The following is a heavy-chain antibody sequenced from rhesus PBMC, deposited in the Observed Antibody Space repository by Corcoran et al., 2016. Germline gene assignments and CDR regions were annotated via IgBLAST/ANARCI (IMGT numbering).Heavy chain of an antibody. J-gene: IGHJ4*01. CDR2: ISESGVTI. V-gene: IGHV3-100*02. Sequence: DVQLVESGVGLVKPGGSLRLCCVASGFAFGSNKMYWVRQAPGKGQEWVSVISESGVTIYYADSVKGRFTISRDNAKNSLFLQMNSLRAEDTAVYYCTRDLNWGHFDYWGQGVLVTVSS. CDR3: TRDLNWGHFDY. D-gene: IGHD7-45*01. CDR1: GFAFGSNK.